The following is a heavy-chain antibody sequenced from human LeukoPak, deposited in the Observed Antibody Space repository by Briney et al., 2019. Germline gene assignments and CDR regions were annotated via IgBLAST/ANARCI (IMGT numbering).Heavy chain of an antibody. J-gene: IGHJ4*02. D-gene: IGHD6-19*01. V-gene: IGHV3-30*02. CDR3: AKRIAVAGGIDY. CDR2: IRYDGSNK. Sequence: GGSLRLSCAASGFTFSSYDMHWVRQAPGKGLEWVAFIRYDGSNKYYADSVKGRFTISRDNSKNTLYLQMNTLRAEDTAVYYCAKRIAVAGGIDYWGQGTLVTVSS. CDR1: GFTFSSYD.